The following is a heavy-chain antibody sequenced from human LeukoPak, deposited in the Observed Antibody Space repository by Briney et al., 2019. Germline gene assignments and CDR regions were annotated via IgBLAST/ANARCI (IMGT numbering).Heavy chain of an antibody. CDR2: ISGSGGST. Sequence: GGSLRLSCAASGFTFSSYAMSWVRQAPGKGLEWVSAISGSGGSTYYADSVKGRFTISRDNSKNTLYLQMNSLRAEDTAVYYRARDSYSSGWELYGMDVWGQGTTVTVSS. D-gene: IGHD6-19*01. CDR1: GFTFSSYA. V-gene: IGHV3-23*01. CDR3: ARDSYSSGWELYGMDV. J-gene: IGHJ6*02.